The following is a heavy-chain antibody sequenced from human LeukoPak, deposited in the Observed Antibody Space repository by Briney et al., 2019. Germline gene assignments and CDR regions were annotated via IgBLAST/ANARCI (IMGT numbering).Heavy chain of an antibody. CDR3: ARGPHSSGWSGGIDY. D-gene: IGHD6-19*01. V-gene: IGHV3-30*04. CDR2: ISYDGSNK. Sequence: PGGSLRLSCAASGFTFSSYAMHWVRQAPGKGLEWVAVISYDGSNKYYADSVKGRFTISRDNSKNTLYLQMNSLRAEDTAVYYCARGPHSSGWSGGIDYWGQGTLVTVSS. J-gene: IGHJ4*02. CDR1: GFTFSSYA.